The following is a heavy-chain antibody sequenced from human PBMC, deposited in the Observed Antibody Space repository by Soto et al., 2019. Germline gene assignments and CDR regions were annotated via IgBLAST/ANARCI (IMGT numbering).Heavy chain of an antibody. V-gene: IGHV1-46*01. CDR2: INPSGGST. Sequence: XSVKVSCNTSGYTFTSYYMHWVRQAPGQGLEWMGIINPSGGSTSYAQKFQGRVTMTRDTSTSKVYMELSSLRSEDTAVYYCARRMIQLWSPFDDWGQGTLVTVSS. CDR1: GYTFTSYY. J-gene: IGHJ4*02. CDR3: ARRMIQLWSPFDD. D-gene: IGHD5-18*01.